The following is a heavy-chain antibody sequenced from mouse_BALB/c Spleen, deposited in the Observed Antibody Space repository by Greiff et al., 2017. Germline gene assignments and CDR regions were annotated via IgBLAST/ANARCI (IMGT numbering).Heavy chain of an antibody. D-gene: IGHD2-4*01. CDR3: ARGLRADYYAMDY. Sequence: QVQLQQSGAELVRPGTSVKVSCKASGYAFTNYLIEWVKQRPGQGLEWIGVINPGSGGTNYNEKFKGKATLTADKSSSTAYMQLSSLTSDYSAVYFCARGLRADYYAMDYWGQGTSVTVSS. CDR2: INPGSGGT. V-gene: IGHV1-54*01. CDR1: GYAFTNYL. J-gene: IGHJ4*01.